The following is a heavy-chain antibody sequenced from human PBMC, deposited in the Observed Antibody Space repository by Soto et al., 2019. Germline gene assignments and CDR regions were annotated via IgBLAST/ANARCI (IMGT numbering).Heavy chain of an antibody. Sequence: GGSLRLSCAASGLTFSGSAMHWVRQASGKGLEWVGRIRSKANSYATAYAASVKGRFTISRDDSKNTAYLQMNSLKTEDTAVYYCTSYSFCSCYYYYYVMDVCGQRTTVTGSS. D-gene: IGHD2-15*01. CDR2: IRSKANSYAT. CDR1: GLTFSGSA. CDR3: TSYSFCSCYYYYYVMDV. J-gene: IGHJ6*02. V-gene: IGHV3-73*01.